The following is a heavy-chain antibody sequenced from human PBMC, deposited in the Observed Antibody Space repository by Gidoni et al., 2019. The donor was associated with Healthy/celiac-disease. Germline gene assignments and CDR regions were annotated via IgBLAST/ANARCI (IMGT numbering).Heavy chain of an antibody. D-gene: IGHD6-13*01. Sequence: QVQLQESGPGLVKPSETLSLTCTVSGYSISSGYYWGWIRQPPGTGLEWIGSIYHSGSTYYNPSLKSRVTISVDTSKNQFSLKLSSVTAADTAVYYCARESRGYSSSYDPWGQGTLVTVSS. J-gene: IGHJ5*02. CDR3: ARESRGYSSSYDP. CDR1: GYSISSGYY. V-gene: IGHV4-38-2*02. CDR2: IYHSGST.